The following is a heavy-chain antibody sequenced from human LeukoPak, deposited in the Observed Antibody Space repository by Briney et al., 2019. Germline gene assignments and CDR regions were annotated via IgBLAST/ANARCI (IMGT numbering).Heavy chain of an antibody. CDR1: GGTFSSYA. J-gene: IGHJ4*02. V-gene: IGHV1-69*05. D-gene: IGHD3-22*01. CDR3: ARVFTVEYDSSVYFDY. CDR2: IIPIFGTA. Sequence: GASVKVSCKASGGTFSSYAISWVRQAPGQGLEWMGGIIPIFGTANYAQKFQGRVTITTDESTSTAYMELSSLRSEDTAVYYCARVFTVEYDSSVYFDYWGQGTLVTVSS.